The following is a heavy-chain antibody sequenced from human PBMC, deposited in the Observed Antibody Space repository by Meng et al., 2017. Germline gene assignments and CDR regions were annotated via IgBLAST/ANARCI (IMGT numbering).Heavy chain of an antibody. D-gene: IGHD6-19*01. V-gene: IGHV4-61*01. J-gene: IGHJ4*02. CDR2: IYYSGST. Sequence: GQRPGSGPGLVRPSETLSLTCTVSGGSLSSGSYYWSWIRQPPGKGLEWIGYIYYSGSTNYNPSLKSRVTISVDTSKNQFSLKLSSVTAADTAVYYCARAIAVAGITIDYWGQGTLVTVSS. CDR3: ARAIAVAGITIDY. CDR1: GGSLSSGSYY.